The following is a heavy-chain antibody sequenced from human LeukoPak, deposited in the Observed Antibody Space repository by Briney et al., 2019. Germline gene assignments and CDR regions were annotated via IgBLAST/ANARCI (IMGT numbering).Heavy chain of an antibody. J-gene: IGHJ5*01. Sequence: GGSLRLSCAASGFTFSTYTMNWVRQPPGKGLEWVSNIGTSSSTIYYADSVKGRFTISRDNAKNSLYLQMNSLRAEDTAVYYCARVAVSGPTGWFDSWGQGTLVIVSS. CDR2: IGTSSSTI. CDR3: ARVAVSGPTGWFDS. CDR1: GFTFSTYT. D-gene: IGHD2-8*02. V-gene: IGHV3-48*01.